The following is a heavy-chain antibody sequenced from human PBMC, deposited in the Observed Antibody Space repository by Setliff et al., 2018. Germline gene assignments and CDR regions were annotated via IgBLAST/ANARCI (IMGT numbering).Heavy chain of an antibody. CDR1: GVPINRLTW. J-gene: IGHJ4*02. V-gene: IGHV4-4*02. Sequence: PSETLSLTCAVSGVPINRLTWWSWVRQPPGKGLEWIGEIYHDGNPIYNPSAVHYTPSLKSRVSISVDKPKNQSSLKLTSVPAPAPAVYSCASGGGGYHSDFWGPGILVTVSS. CDR3: ASGGGGYHSDF. CDR2: IYHDGNP. D-gene: IGHD3-16*01.